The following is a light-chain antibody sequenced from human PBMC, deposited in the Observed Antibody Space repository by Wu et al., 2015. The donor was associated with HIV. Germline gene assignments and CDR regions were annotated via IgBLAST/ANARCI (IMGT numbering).Light chain of an antibody. CDR3: QQRSRWPLT. CDR1: QSVGSN. Sequence: EIVMTQSPATLSVSPGERVILSCRASQSVGSNLAWYQQKPGQAPKRLIYGAFTRASGVAARFSASGSGTEFTLTINSMQSEDFAAYYCQQRSRWPLTFGQGTKVEIK. CDR2: GAF. J-gene: IGKJ1*01. V-gene: IGKV3-15*01.